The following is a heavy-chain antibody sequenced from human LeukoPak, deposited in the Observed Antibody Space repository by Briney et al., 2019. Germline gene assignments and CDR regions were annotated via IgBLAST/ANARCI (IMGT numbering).Heavy chain of an antibody. CDR1: GYTLTELS. J-gene: IGHJ6*02. CDR3: ATIIAAAGREPRRYYYYYYGMDV. CDR2: FDPEDGET. D-gene: IGHD6-13*01. Sequence: ASVKVSCKVSGYTLTELSMHWVRQAPGKGLEWMGGFDPEDGETIYAQKFQGRVTMTEDTSTDTAYMELSSLRSEDTAVYYCATIIAAAGREPRRYYYYYYGMDVWGQGTTVTVSS. V-gene: IGHV1-24*01.